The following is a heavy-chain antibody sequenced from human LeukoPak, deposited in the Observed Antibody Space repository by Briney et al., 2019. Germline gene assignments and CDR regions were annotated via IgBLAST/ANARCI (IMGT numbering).Heavy chain of an antibody. CDR2: IIPIFGTA. J-gene: IGHJ4*02. V-gene: IGHV1-69*05. Sequence: SVKVSCKASGGSFSSYAISWVRQAPGQGLEWMGGIIPIFGTANYAQKFQGRVTITTDESTSTAYMELSSLRSEDTAVYYCATRVGGCSSTSCHDSGAFDYWGQGTLVTVSS. D-gene: IGHD2-2*01. CDR3: ATRVGGCSSTSCHDSGAFDY. CDR1: GGSFSSYA.